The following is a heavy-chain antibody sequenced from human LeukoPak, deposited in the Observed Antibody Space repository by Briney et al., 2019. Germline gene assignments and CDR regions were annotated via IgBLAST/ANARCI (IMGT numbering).Heavy chain of an antibody. CDR2: ISSSSNSI. D-gene: IGHD2-8*01. CDR3: AREAFCTNGVCHIDY. J-gene: IGHJ4*02. CDR1: GFTFSYYG. Sequence: GGSLRLSCTASGFTFSYYGIDWVRQAPGKGLDWVSYISSSSNSIYYADSVKGRFTISRDNAKNSLYLQMNNLRAEDTAVYYCAREAFCTNGVCHIDYWGQGTLVTVSS. V-gene: IGHV3-48*01.